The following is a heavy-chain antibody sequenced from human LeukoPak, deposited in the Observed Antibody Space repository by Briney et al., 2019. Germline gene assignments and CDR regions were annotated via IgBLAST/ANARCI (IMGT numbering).Heavy chain of an antibody. CDR2: IVGDGSKA. V-gene: IGHV3-33*05. D-gene: IGHD1-14*01. Sequence: PGGSLRLSCAASGFTFSTYGMQWVRQAPGKGLEWVAVIVGDGSKAHCADSVRGRFTVSRGNSKNTLYLQMNSLRAEDTAVYYCTRYNNDHFDYWGQGTLVTVSS. CDR3: TRYNNDHFDY. CDR1: GFTFSTYG. J-gene: IGHJ4*02.